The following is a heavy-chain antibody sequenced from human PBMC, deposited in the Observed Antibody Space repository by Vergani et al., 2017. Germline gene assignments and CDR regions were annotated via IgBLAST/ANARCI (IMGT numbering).Heavy chain of an antibody. D-gene: IGHD6-13*01. CDR3: AKHIAAAGTDYYYYYMDV. CDR1: GFTFSSYG. CDR2: ISYDGSNK. V-gene: IGHV3-30*18. J-gene: IGHJ6*03. Sequence: VQLVESGGGLVQPGRSLRLSCAASGFTFSSYGMHWVRQAPGKGLEWVAVISYDGSNKYYADSVKGRFTISRDNSKNTLYLQMNSLRAEDTAVYYCAKHIAAAGTDYYYYYMDVWGKGTTVTVSS.